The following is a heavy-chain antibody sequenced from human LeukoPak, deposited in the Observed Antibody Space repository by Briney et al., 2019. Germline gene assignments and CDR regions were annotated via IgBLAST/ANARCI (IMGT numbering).Heavy chain of an antibody. J-gene: IGHJ4*02. Sequence: SGGSLRLSCAASGFTFSSYAMHWVRQAPGKGLEWVAVISYDGSNKYYTDSVKGRFTISRDKSKNTLYLQMNSLRAEDTAVYYCAKRGSSGYYYFDYWGQGTLVTVSS. CDR1: GFTFSSYA. CDR3: AKRGSSGYYYFDY. V-gene: IGHV3-30*04. D-gene: IGHD3-22*01. CDR2: ISYDGSNK.